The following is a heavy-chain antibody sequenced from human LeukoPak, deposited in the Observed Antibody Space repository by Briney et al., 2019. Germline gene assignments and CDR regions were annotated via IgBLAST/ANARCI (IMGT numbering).Heavy chain of an antibody. Sequence: GGSLRLSCAASGFTFSSYSMNWVRQAPGKGLEWVSYISSSSSTIYYADSVKGRFTISRDNAKNSLYLQMNSLRDEDTAVYYCARAWVVLDYYYYGMDVWGQGTTVTVSS. J-gene: IGHJ6*02. CDR2: ISSSSSTI. D-gene: IGHD2/OR15-2a*01. CDR1: GFTFSSYS. V-gene: IGHV3-48*02. CDR3: ARAWVVLDYYYYGMDV.